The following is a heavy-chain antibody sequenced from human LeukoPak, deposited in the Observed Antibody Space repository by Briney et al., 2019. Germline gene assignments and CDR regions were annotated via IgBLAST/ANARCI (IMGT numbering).Heavy chain of an antibody. D-gene: IGHD1-14*01. J-gene: IGHJ4*02. CDR1: GGSISSSSYY. Sequence: SETLSLTCTVSGGSISSSSYYWGWIRQPPGKGLEWIGSIYYSGSTYYNPSLKSRVTISVDTSNNQFSLKLSSVTAADTAVYYCARDKIRKIDYWGQGTLVTVSS. V-gene: IGHV4-39*07. CDR2: IYYSGST. CDR3: ARDKIRKIDY.